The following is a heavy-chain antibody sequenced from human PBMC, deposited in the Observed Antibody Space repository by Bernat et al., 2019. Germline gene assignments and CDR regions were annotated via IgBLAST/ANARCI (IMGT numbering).Heavy chain of an antibody. V-gene: IGHV1-69*13. CDR1: GYTLTELS. J-gene: IGHJ6*02. D-gene: IGHD6-13*01. CDR2: IIPIFGTA. Sequence: QVQLVQSGAEVKKPGASVKVSCKVSGYTLTELSMHWVRQAPGNGLEWMGGIIPIFGTANYAQKFQGRVTITADESTSTAYMKLSSPRSEDTAVYYCARDADSSSWYREYYYYGMDVWGQGTTVTVSS. CDR3: ARDADSSSWYREYYYYGMDV.